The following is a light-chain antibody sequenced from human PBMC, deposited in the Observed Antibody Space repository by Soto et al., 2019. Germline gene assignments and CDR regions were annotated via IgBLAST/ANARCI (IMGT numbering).Light chain of an antibody. CDR2: YDS. J-gene: IGLJ2*01. V-gene: IGLV3-21*04. Sequence: SYELTQPPSVSGAPGKTARITCGGNNIGSKSVHWYQQKPGQAPVLVIYYDSDRPSGIPERFSGSNSGNTATLTNSRVEAGDEADYYCQVWDSSSDHPVFGGGTKLTVL. CDR3: QVWDSSSDHPV. CDR1: NIGSKS.